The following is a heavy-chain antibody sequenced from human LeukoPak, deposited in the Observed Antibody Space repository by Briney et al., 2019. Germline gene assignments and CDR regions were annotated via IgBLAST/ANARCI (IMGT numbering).Heavy chain of an antibody. Sequence: PGRSLRLSCAASGFTFSSYGMHWVRHAPGKGLEWVAVISYDGSNKYYADSVKGRFTISRDNSKNTLYLQMNSLRAEDTAVYYCAKAGDSYGYEGFDYWGQGTLVTVSS. CDR3: AKAGDSYGYEGFDY. CDR1: GFTFSSYG. CDR2: ISYDGSNK. V-gene: IGHV3-30*18. D-gene: IGHD5-18*01. J-gene: IGHJ4*02.